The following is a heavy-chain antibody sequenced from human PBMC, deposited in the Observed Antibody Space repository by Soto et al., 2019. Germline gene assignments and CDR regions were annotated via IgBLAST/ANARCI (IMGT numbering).Heavy chain of an antibody. V-gene: IGHV1-69*13. J-gene: IGHJ4*02. Sequence: ASVKVSCKASGGTFSSYAISWVRQAPGQGLEWMGGIIPIFGTANYAQKFQGRVTITADESTSTAYMELSSLRSEDTAVYYCARGSDYYGSGSYFVPGYWGQGTLVTVSS. CDR3: ARGSDYYGSGSYFVPGY. CDR2: IIPIFGTA. CDR1: GGTFSSYA. D-gene: IGHD3-10*01.